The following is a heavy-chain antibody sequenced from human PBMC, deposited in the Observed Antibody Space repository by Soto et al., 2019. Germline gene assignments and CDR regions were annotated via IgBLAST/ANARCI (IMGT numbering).Heavy chain of an antibody. CDR2: IIPIFGTA. V-gene: IGHV1-69*01. D-gene: IGHD2-2*01. J-gene: IGHJ4*02. Sequence: QVQLGQSGAEVKKPGSSVNVSCKASGVTFSSYAISWVRQAPGQGLEWMGGIIPIFGTANYEQKFQGRVTITADESTSTAYMELSSLRSEDTAVYYCARDRNVLPAAEEYDYWGQGTLVTVS. CDR1: GVTFSSYA. CDR3: ARDRNVLPAAEEYDY.